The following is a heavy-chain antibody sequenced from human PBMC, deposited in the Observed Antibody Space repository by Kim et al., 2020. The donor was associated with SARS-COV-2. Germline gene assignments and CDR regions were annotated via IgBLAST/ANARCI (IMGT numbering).Heavy chain of an antibody. V-gene: IGHV3-15*01. J-gene: IGHJ6*03. CDR1: GFTFSNAW. Sequence: GGSLRLSCAASGFTFSNAWMSWVRQAPGKGLEWVGRIKSKTDGGTTDYSAPVKGRFTISRDDSKNTLYLQMNSLKTKDTAEYYCTTAGYCSGGSCYRHDDYYYYSYMDVWGKGTTVTVSS. CDR3: TTAGYCSGGSCYRHDDYYYYSYMDV. D-gene: IGHD2-15*01. CDR2: IKSKTDGGTT.